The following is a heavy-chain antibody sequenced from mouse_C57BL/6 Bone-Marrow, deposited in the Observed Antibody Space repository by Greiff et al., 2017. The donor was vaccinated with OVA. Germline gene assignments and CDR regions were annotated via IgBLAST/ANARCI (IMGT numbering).Heavy chain of an antibody. CDR3: ARQGWLLLY. Sequence: EVQLVESGGDLVKPGGSLKLSCAASGFTFSSYGMSWVRQTPDKRLEWVATISSGGSYTYYPDSVKGRFTISRDNAKNTLYLQMSSLKSEDTAMYYCARQGWLLLYWGQGTLVTVSA. D-gene: IGHD2-3*01. V-gene: IGHV5-6*01. CDR1: GFTFSSYG. J-gene: IGHJ3*01. CDR2: ISSGGSYT.